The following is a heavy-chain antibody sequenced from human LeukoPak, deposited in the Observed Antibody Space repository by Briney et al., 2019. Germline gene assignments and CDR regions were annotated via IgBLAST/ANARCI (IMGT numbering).Heavy chain of an antibody. CDR1: GFTFNSYA. CDR3: ARDGGDAGPRVSGH. V-gene: IGHV3-23*01. CDR2: ISGSGAST. Sequence: GGSLRLSCAASGFTFNSYAMSWVRQAPGKGLEWVSPISGSGASTYYADSVKGRFTISRDNSKNTLYVQMNNLRAEDTAVYYCARDGGDAGPRVSGHWGQGTLVTVSS. D-gene: IGHD3-16*01. J-gene: IGHJ4*02.